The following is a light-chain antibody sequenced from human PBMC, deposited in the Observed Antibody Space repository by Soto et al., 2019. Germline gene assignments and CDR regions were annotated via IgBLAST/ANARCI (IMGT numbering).Light chain of an antibody. CDR1: QSVTNY. V-gene: IGKV3-11*01. J-gene: IGKJ2*01. CDR3: QQRSNYYT. CDR2: DAP. Sequence: EVVLTQSPATLSLSPGERATLSCRASQSVTNYLAWYQQKPGQAPRLLIYDAPNRATGIPARFSGSGSGTDFTLTISSLEPEDFAVYYCQQRSNYYTFGQGTKLESK.